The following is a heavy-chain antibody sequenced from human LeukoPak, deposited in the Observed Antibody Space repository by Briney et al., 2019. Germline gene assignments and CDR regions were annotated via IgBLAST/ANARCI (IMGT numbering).Heavy chain of an antibody. CDR2: IWYDGSNK. J-gene: IGHJ4*02. V-gene: IGHV3-33*01. CDR1: GFTFSSYG. Sequence: GGSLRLSCAASGFTFSSYGMHWVRQAPGKGLEWVAVIWYDGSNKYYADSVKGRFTISRDNSKNTLYLQMNSLRAEDTAVYYCARDNPTHYYDSSGYYDYWGQGTLVTVSS. CDR3: ARDNPTHYYDSSGYYDY. D-gene: IGHD3-22*01.